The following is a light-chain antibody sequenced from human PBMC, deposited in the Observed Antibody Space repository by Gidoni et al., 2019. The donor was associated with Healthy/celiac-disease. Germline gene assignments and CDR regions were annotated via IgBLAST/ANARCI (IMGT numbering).Light chain of an antibody. Sequence: IVLTQSPATLSLSPGEIATLSCRASQSVSSYLAWYQQKPGQAPRLLIYDASNRATGIPARFSGSGSGTDFTLTISSLEPEDFAVYYCQQRSNWPQVTFGPGTKVDIK. CDR3: QQRSNWPQVT. CDR2: DAS. V-gene: IGKV3-11*01. J-gene: IGKJ3*01. CDR1: QSVSSY.